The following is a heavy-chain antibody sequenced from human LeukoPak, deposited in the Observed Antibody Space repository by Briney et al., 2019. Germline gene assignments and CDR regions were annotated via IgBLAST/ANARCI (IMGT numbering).Heavy chain of an antibody. CDR1: GFTFSSYS. J-gene: IGHJ4*02. Sequence: PGGSLRLSCAASGFTFSSYSMNWVRQAPGKGLEWVSSISSSSSYIYYADSVKGRFTISRDNAKNTLYLQMNSLRAEDTAVYYCARSVFGANSRGPDYWGQGILVTVSS. CDR3: ARSVFGANSRGPDY. CDR2: ISSSSSYI. V-gene: IGHV3-21*01. D-gene: IGHD4/OR15-4a*01.